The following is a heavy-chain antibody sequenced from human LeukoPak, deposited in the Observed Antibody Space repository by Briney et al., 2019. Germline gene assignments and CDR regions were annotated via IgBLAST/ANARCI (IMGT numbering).Heavy chain of an antibody. Sequence: SETLSLTCTVSGGSISSSSYYWGWIRQPPGKGLEWIGSICYSGSTYYNPSLKSRVTISVDTSKNQFSLKLSSVTAADTAVYYCARHAYSSGWYKLGPNDAFDIWGQGTMVTVSS. CDR3: ARHAYSSGWYKLGPNDAFDI. V-gene: IGHV4-39*01. CDR1: GGSISSSSYY. J-gene: IGHJ3*02. CDR2: ICYSGST. D-gene: IGHD6-19*01.